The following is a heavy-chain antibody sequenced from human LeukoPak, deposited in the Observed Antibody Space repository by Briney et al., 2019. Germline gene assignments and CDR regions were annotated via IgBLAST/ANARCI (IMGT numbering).Heavy chain of an antibody. CDR1: GFIFRGYG. Sequence: GGSLRVSCVASGFIFRGYGIHWVRQAPGKGLEWVSAISGSGGSTYYADSVKGRFTISRDNSKNTLYLQMNSLRAEDTAVYYCAKVVGGRYEYWGQGTLVTVSS. J-gene: IGHJ4*02. D-gene: IGHD6-19*01. CDR3: AKVVGGRYEY. CDR2: ISGSGGST. V-gene: IGHV3-23*01.